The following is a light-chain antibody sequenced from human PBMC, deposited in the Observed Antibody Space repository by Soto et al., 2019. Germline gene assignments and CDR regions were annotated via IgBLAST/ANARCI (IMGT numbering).Light chain of an antibody. CDR2: WAS. Sequence: DIVMTQSPDSLAVSLGERATINCKSSQSVLNSSNNRNYLAWYQQKEGQPPKLLISWASTRQSGVPDRFSGGGSGTAFTLTISSLQAEDGAISYCQQYFDIPSTFGTETKVDIE. CDR3: QQYFDIPST. CDR1: QSVLNSSNNRNY. V-gene: IGKV4-1*01. J-gene: IGKJ3*01.